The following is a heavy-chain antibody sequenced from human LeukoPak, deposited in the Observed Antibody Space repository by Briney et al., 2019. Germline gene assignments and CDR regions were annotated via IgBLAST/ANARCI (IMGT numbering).Heavy chain of an antibody. Sequence: SETLSLTCTVSGGSISSYYWGWIRQPPGKGLEWIGYVFYGGTTNYNPSLKSRVTISMDSSNNQFSLTLSSVTAADTAIYYCARDFGYEPFDSWGQGTLVTVSS. CDR3: ARDFGYEPFDS. CDR1: GGSISSYY. V-gene: IGHV4-59*01. CDR2: VFYGGTT. D-gene: IGHD5-12*01. J-gene: IGHJ4*02.